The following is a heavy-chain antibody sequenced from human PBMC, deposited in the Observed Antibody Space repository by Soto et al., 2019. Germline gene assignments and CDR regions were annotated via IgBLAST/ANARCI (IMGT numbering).Heavy chain of an antibody. CDR2: IYTSGSA. Sequence: SETLSLTCTVSGGSISSYYWSWIRQPAGKGLEWIGRIYTSGSANYNPSLKSRVTMSVDTSKNQFSLKLSSVTAADTAVYYCAIGYCSSNSCPSYYYGMDVWGQGTTVTVSS. J-gene: IGHJ6*02. CDR3: AIGYCSSNSCPSYYYGMDV. V-gene: IGHV4-4*07. D-gene: IGHD2-2*01. CDR1: GGSISSYY.